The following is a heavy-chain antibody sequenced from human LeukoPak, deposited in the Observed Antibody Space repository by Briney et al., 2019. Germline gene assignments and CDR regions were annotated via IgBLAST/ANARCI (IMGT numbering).Heavy chain of an antibody. Sequence: WGSLRLSCAASGFTFSSYGMHWVRQAPRKGLEWVAVISYYGSNKYYADSVKGRFTISRDNSKNTLYLQMNSLRAEDTAVYYCAKDPHCSSTSCYADYDFWSGTPGGGMDVWGQGTTVTVSS. CDR1: GFTFSSYG. CDR2: ISYYGSNK. J-gene: IGHJ6*02. D-gene: IGHD2-2*01. V-gene: IGHV3-30*18. CDR3: AKDPHCSSTSCYADYDFWSGTPGGGMDV.